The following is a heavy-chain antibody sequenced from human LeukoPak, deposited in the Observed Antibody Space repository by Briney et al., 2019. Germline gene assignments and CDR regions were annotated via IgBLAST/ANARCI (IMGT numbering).Heavy chain of an antibody. V-gene: IGHV4-39*07. CDR1: GGSISSSTYY. J-gene: IGHJ3*02. D-gene: IGHD1-7*01. CDR3: AELAKLRDDAFDI. CDR2: IYYSGST. Sequence: SETLSLTCTVSGGSISSSTYYWGWIRQPPGKGLEWIGSIYYSGSTYYNPSLKSRVTISVDTSKNQFSLKLSSVTAADTAVYYCAELAKLRDDAFDIWGQGTMVTVSS.